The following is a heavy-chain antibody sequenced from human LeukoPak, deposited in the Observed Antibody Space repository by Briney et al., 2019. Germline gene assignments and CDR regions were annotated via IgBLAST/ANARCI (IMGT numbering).Heavy chain of an antibody. CDR1: GFTVITKD. Sequence: AGGSLRLSCAASGFTVITKDMTWVRQAPGKGVEWVSVLYSDGNTKYADSVQGRFTISRDNSKNTLYLEMNSLSPDDTAVYYCARGVEPLAANTLAYWGQGTLVTVSS. CDR2: LYSDGNT. D-gene: IGHD1-14*01. J-gene: IGHJ4*02. V-gene: IGHV3-53*01. CDR3: ARGVEPLAANTLAY.